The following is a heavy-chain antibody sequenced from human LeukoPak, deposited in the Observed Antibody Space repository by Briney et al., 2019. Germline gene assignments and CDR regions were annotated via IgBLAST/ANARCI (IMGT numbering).Heavy chain of an antibody. Sequence: GGSLRLSCAASGFTFDNNAMHWVRQAPGKGLEWVSGISWNSGRIDYADSVKGRFTISRDNAKNSLFLQMNSLRAEDTALYYCAKGARGSGSYLVGAFDIWGQGTMVTVSS. J-gene: IGHJ3*02. CDR1: GFTFDNNA. CDR2: ISWNSGRI. V-gene: IGHV3-9*01. CDR3: AKGARGSGSYLVGAFDI. D-gene: IGHD3-10*01.